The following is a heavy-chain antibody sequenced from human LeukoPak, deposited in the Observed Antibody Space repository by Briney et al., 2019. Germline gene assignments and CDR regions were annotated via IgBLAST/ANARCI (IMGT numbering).Heavy chain of an antibody. CDR3: AMYYYDSSGYYGGPFDY. CDR1: GFTFSNYA. CDR2: LTGSSNNP. Sequence: GGSLRLSCRASGFTFSNYAMNWVRQTPGKGLEWVSSLTGSSNNPNYADSVKGRFTISRDNSKNTLYLQMNSLRAEDTAVYYCAMYYYDSSGYYGGPFDYWGQGTLVTVSS. V-gene: IGHV3-23*01. J-gene: IGHJ4*02. D-gene: IGHD3-22*01.